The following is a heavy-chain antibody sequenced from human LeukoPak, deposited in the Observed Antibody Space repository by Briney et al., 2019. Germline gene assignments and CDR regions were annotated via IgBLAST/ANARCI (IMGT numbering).Heavy chain of an antibody. CDR2: INPNSGGT. D-gene: IGHD3-10*01. CDR1: GYTFTGYY. J-gene: IGHJ6*02. Sequence: GASVKVSCKASGYTFTGYYMHRVRQAPGQGLEWMGWINPNSGGTNYAQKFQGRVTMTRDTSISTAYMELSRLRSDDTAVYYCAREGKYYYGPGSEDYYYYGMDVWGQGTTVTVSS. V-gene: IGHV1-2*02. CDR3: AREGKYYYGPGSEDYYYYGMDV.